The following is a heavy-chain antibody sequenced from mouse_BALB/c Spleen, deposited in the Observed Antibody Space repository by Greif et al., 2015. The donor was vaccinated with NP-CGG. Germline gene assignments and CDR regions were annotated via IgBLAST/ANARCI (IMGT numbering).Heavy chain of an antibody. V-gene: IGHV1-54*01. Sequence: QVQLKESGAELVRPGTSVKVSCKASGYAFTNYLIEWVKQRPGQGLEWIGVINPGSGGTNYNEKFKGKATLTADKSSSTAYMQLSSLTSDDSAVYCCARAGLRRDYYAMDYWGQGTSVTVSS. CDR1: GYAFTNYL. J-gene: IGHJ4*01. CDR2: INPGSGGT. D-gene: IGHD2-4*01. CDR3: ARAGLRRDYYAMDY.